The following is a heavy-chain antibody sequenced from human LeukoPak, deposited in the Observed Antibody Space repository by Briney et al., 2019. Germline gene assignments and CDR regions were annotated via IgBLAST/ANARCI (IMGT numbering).Heavy chain of an antibody. D-gene: IGHD6-19*01. CDR1: GYTFTGYY. J-gene: IGHJ4*02. CDR3: ARSPSVAVAAYYFDY. CDR2: INPNSGGT. V-gene: IGHV1-2*02. Sequence: ASVKVSCKASGYTFTGYYMHWVRQAPGQGLEWMGWINPNSGGTNYAQKFQGRVTMTRDTSISTAYMELSSLRSEDTAVYYCARSPSVAVAAYYFDYWGQGSLVAVSS.